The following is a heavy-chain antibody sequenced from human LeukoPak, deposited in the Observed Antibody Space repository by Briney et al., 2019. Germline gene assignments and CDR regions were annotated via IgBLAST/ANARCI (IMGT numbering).Heavy chain of an antibody. J-gene: IGHJ5*02. CDR1: GGSITSSSYY. D-gene: IGHD3-9*01. CDR3: ARHIFSDWFDH. CDR2: IYYSGGT. Sequence: SETLSLTCTVSGGSITSSSYYWGWIRQPPGKGLEWIGSIYYSGGTYYNPSLKSRVTISVDTSKNQFSLNLSSVTAADTAVYYCARHIFSDWFDHWGQGTLVTVSS. V-gene: IGHV4-39*01.